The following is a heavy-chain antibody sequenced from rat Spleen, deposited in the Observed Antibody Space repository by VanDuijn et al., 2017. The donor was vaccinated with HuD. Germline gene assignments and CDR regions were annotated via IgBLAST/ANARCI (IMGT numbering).Heavy chain of an antibody. CDR1: GFSLTSYH. D-gene: IGHD1-4*01. V-gene: IGHV2-15*01. CDR2: IWSGENT. Sequence: QVQLKESGPGLVQPSQTLSLTCTVSGFSLTSYHVSWVRQPPGKGLEWIAAIWSGENTYYNSALKSRLSISRDTSKSQVLLKMNRLQSEDTAMYFCVRSGYNFDHWGQGVMVTVSS. J-gene: IGHJ2*01. CDR3: VRSGYNFDH.